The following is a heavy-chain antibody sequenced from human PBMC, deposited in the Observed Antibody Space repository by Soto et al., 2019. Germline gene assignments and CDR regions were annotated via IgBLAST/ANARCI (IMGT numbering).Heavy chain of an antibody. D-gene: IGHD2-21*01. V-gene: IGHV4-38-2*01. J-gene: IGHJ3*02. CDR1: GFSISSGYY. CDR2: MFHRGDT. CDR3: VRYSRLAIEGFDI. Sequence: SETLSLTCDVSGFSISSGYYWGWIRQSSGKGLEWIASMFHRGDTLYNPSLKSRVTIAVDTSKNQVSLEMTSVTAADTAMYYCVRYSRLAIEGFDIWGQGTVVTVSS.